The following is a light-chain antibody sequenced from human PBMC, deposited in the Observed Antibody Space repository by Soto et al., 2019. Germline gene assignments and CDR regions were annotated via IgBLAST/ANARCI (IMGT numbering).Light chain of an antibody. CDR1: GSDIGTYNY. J-gene: IGLJ1*01. Sequence: QSALPQPASVSGSPGQSITISCTGTGSDIGTYNYVSWYQHHPGKAPKFIIYDVTNRPSGVSDRFSGPKSGNTASLTISGLQAEDEADYFCKSYTSASTYVFGTGTKVTVL. CDR3: KSYTSASTYV. V-gene: IGLV2-14*03. CDR2: DVT.